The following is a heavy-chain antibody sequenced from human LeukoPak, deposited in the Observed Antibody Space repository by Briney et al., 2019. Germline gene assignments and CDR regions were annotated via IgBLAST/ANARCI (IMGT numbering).Heavy chain of an antibody. V-gene: IGHV3-23*01. D-gene: IGHD3-22*01. CDR3: AKDPNDSSGYYGSDY. Sequence: GGSLRLSCAASGFTSSSYAMSWVRQAPGKGLEWVSAISGSGGSTYYADSVKGRFTISRDNSKNTLYLQMNSLRAEDTAVSYCAKDPNDSSGYYGSDYWGQGTLVTVSS. CDR2: ISGSGGST. J-gene: IGHJ4*02. CDR1: GFTSSSYA.